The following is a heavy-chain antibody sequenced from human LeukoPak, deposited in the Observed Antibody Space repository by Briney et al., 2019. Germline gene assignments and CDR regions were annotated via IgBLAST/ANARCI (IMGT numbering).Heavy chain of an antibody. D-gene: IGHD6-19*01. CDR2: ITSSSSHI. V-gene: IGHV3-21*01. CDR3: TRDLGAVAGTPLFDY. J-gene: IGHJ4*02. CDR1: GFTFNTYS. Sequence: GGSLRLSCAASGFTFNTYSMNWVRQAPGKGLEWVSSITSSSSHIFHADSVKGRFTISRDNPKNSLYLQMNGLRVEDTAVYYCTRDLGAVAGTPLFDYWGQGTLVTVSS.